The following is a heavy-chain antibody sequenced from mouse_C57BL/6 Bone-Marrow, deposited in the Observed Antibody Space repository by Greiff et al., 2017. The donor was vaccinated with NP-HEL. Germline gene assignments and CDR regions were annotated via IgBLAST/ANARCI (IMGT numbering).Heavy chain of an antibody. Sequence: EVKLQESGGGLVQPKGSLKLSCAASGFSFNTYAMNWVRQAPGKGLEWVARIRSKSNNYATYYADSVKDRFTISRDDSESMLYLQMNNLKTEDTAMYYCVRHGVVATDAMDYWGQGTSVTVSS. V-gene: IGHV10-1*01. D-gene: IGHD1-1*01. CDR3: VRHGVVATDAMDY. J-gene: IGHJ4*01. CDR2: IRSKSNNYAT. CDR1: GFSFNTYA.